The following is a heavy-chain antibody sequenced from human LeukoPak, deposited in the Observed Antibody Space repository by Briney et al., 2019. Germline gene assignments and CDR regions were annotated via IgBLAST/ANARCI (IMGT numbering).Heavy chain of an antibody. J-gene: IGHJ3*02. V-gene: IGHV3-21*01. Sequence: GGSLRLSCAASGFTFSSYSMNWVRQAPGKGLEWVSSISNSRSYIYYADSVKGRFTISRDNAKNSLYLQMNSLRAEDTAVYYCARENSTYYYDSSGYNNAFDIWGQGTMVTVSS. CDR1: GFTFSSYS. CDR2: ISNSRSYI. CDR3: ARENSTYYYDSSGYNNAFDI. D-gene: IGHD3-22*01.